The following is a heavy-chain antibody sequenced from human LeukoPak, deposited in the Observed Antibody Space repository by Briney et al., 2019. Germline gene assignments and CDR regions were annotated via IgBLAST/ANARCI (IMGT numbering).Heavy chain of an antibody. J-gene: IGHJ6*02. CDR3: ASQTPPYGMDV. Sequence: SETLSLTCTVSGGSISSYYWSWIRQPPGKGLEWIGYIYDSGSTYYNPSLKSRVTTSVDTSKNQFSLKLSSVTAADTAVYYCASQTPPYGMDVWGQGTTVTVSS. CDR1: GGSISSYY. CDR2: IYDSGST. V-gene: IGHV4-59*01.